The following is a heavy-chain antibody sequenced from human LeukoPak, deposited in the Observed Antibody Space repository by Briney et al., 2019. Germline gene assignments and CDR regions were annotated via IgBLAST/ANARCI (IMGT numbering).Heavy chain of an antibody. D-gene: IGHD3-10*01. CDR2: IRSKANSYAT. Sequence: GGSLKLSCAASGFTFSGSAMHWVRQASGKGLEWVGRIRSKANSYATAYAASVKGRFTISRDDSKNTFYLQMSSLKTEDTAVYYCAPSVHFSGGYFDSWGQGTLVTVPS. CDR3: APSVHFSGGYFDS. CDR1: GFTFSGSA. V-gene: IGHV3-73*01. J-gene: IGHJ4*02.